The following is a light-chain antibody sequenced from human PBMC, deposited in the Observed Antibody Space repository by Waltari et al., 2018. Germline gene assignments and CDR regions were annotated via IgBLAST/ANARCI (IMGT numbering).Light chain of an antibody. V-gene: IGLV2-11*01. CDR1: SSSVVGFNY. CDR3: CSYAGSYVV. CDR2: DVS. Sequence: HSALTHPRPVSGSPGQSVTISCPGTSSSVVGFNYVSWYQHHPGKAPKLMIYDVSKRPSGGPDRFSGSKSGNTASLTISGLQAEDEADYYCCSYAGSYVVFGGGTKLTVL. J-gene: IGLJ2*01.